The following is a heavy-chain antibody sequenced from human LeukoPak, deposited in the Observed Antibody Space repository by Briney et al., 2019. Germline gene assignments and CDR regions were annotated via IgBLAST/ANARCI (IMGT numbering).Heavy chain of an antibody. V-gene: IGHV4-39*07. CDR3: ARDSYSSGWADAFDI. Sequence: SETLSLTCTVSGGSISSSTYYWGWIRQPPGKGLEWIGSIYYSGSTYCNPSLKSRVTISVDTSKNQFSLKLSSVTAADTAVYYCARDSYSSGWADAFDIWGQGTMVTVSS. CDR2: IYYSGST. J-gene: IGHJ3*02. D-gene: IGHD6-19*01. CDR1: GGSISSSTYY.